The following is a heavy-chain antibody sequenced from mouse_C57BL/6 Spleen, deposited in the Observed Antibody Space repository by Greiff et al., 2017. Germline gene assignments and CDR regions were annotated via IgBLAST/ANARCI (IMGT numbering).Heavy chain of an antibody. CDR3: ARRYDYDVGYFDY. CDR2: IYPGDGDT. Sequence: VQLKESGPELVKPGASVKISCKASGYAFSSSWMNWVKQRPGKGLEWIGRIYPGDGDTNYNGKFKGKATLTADKSSSTAYMQLSSLTSEDSAVXCCARRYDYDVGYFDYWGQGTTLTVSS. CDR1: GYAFSSSW. D-gene: IGHD2-4*01. V-gene: IGHV1-82*01. J-gene: IGHJ2*01.